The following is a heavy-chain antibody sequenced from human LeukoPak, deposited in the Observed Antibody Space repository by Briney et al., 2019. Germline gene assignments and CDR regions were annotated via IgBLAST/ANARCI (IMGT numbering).Heavy chain of an antibody. CDR3: AREEWYYFDY. Sequence: GGSLRLSCVASGFTFNTYAIHWVRQAPGKGLEWVAVISYDGSHKYYEDSVKGRFTISRDNSKNTLYLQMNSLRAEDMAVYYCAREEWYYFDYWGQGTLVTVCS. J-gene: IGHJ4*02. CDR1: GFTFNTYA. V-gene: IGHV3-30-3*01. CDR2: ISYDGSHK. D-gene: IGHD3-3*01.